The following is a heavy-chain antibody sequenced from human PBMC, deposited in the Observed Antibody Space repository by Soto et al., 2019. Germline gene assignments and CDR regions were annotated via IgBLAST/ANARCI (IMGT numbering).Heavy chain of an antibody. CDR3: ARRGSGSYYDY. J-gene: IGHJ4*02. Sequence: EVQLLESGGGLVQPGGSLRLSCAASGFTFSSYAMRWVRQAPVKGLEWVSAISGSGGSTYYADSAKGRFTISRDNSKNTLYLQMNSLRAEDTAVYSCARRGSGSYYDYWGQGTLVTVSS. V-gene: IGHV3-23*01. CDR1: GFTFSSYA. CDR2: ISGSGGST. D-gene: IGHD1-26*01.